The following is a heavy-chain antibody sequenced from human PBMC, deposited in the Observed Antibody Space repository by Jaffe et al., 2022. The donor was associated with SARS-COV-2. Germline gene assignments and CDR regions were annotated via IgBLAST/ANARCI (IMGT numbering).Heavy chain of an antibody. J-gene: IGHJ4*02. D-gene: IGHD1-20*01. CDR2: VSWNGGNI. CDR3: AKDTGTINGPYVDS. CDR1: GFTFDDYA. V-gene: IGHV3-9*01. Sequence: EVQLVESGGGLVQPGRSLRLSCITSGFTFDDYAMHWVRQAPGKGLEWVSVVSWNGGNIDYADSVKGRFTISRDNAKNSLYLQMNSLRAEDTALYYCAKDTGTINGPYVDSWGQGTLVTVSS.